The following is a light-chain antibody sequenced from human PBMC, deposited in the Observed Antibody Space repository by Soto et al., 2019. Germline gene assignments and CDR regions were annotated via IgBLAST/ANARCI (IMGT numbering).Light chain of an antibody. CDR2: ETS. J-gene: IGKJ1*01. Sequence: EIQMTQSPSTLSASVGDRVAITCRASQSISRWLAWYQQKPGNAPKLLIYETSSLESGVPSRFSGSGSGTELTLTISSLQPDDFATYFCQQYDSFSPWTFGQGTKVEIK. CDR1: QSISRW. CDR3: QQYDSFSPWT. V-gene: IGKV1-5*03.